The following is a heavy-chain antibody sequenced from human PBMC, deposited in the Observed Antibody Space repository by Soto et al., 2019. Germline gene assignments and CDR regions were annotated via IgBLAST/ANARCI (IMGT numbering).Heavy chain of an antibody. CDR1: GFTFSSYS. D-gene: IGHD6-19*01. V-gene: IGHV3-21*01. Sequence: EVQLVESGGGLVKPGGSLRLSCAASGFTFSSYSMNWVRQAPGKGLEWVSSISSSSSYIYYADSVKARFTISRDNAKNSLCLQKNGLRAEDTAVYYCAREGKGSGPTDYWGRGTLVAVSS. J-gene: IGHJ4*02. CDR2: ISSSSSYI. CDR3: AREGKGSGPTDY.